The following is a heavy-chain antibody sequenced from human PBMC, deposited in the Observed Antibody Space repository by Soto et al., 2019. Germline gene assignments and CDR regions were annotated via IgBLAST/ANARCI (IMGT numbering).Heavy chain of an antibody. D-gene: IGHD2-8*01. J-gene: IGHJ4*02. CDR3: ARVPDCTNGVCYPDY. CDR2: IIPIFGTA. CDR1: GGTFSSYA. Sequence: QVQLVQSGAEVKKPGSSVKVSCKASGGTFSSYAISWVRQAPGQGLEWMGGIIPIFGTANYAQKFQGRVTITADESTSTAYMEPSSLRSEDTAVYYCARVPDCTNGVCYPDYWGQGTLVTVSS. V-gene: IGHV1-69*12.